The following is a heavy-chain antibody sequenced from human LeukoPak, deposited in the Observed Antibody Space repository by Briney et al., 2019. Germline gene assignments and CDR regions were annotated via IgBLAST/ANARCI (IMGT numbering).Heavy chain of an antibody. D-gene: IGHD2-2*01. Sequence: ASVKVSCKASGYTFTGYYMHWVRQAPGQGLEWMGWINPNSGGTNYAQKFQGRVTMTRDTPITTAYMELSRLRSDDTAVYYCARRQIDCSTTSCYVDYWGQGTLVTVSS. CDR1: GYTFTGYY. CDR3: ARRQIDCSTTSCYVDY. CDR2: INPNSGGT. V-gene: IGHV1-2*02. J-gene: IGHJ4*02.